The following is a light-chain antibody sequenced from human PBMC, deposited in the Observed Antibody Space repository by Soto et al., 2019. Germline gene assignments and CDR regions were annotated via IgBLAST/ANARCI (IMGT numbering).Light chain of an antibody. CDR3: CSYGDSGTLDVV. V-gene: IGLV2-23*01. Sequence: QSALTQPASVSGSPGQSITISCTGTSSDVGSYNLVSWYQQHPGKAPKLMIYAGSMRPSGVSNRFSGSKSGNTASLTISGLQAEDEADYYCCSYGDSGTLDVVFGGGTKLTVL. CDR1: SSDVGSYNL. J-gene: IGLJ2*01. CDR2: AGS.